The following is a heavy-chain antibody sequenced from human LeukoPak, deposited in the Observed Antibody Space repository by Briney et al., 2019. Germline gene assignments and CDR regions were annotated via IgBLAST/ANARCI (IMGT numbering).Heavy chain of an antibody. Sequence: ASVKVSCKASGYTFTSYDINWVRQATGQGLEWMGWINPNSGGTNYAQKFQGRVTMTRDTSISTAYMELSRLRSDDTAVYYCATIFGVAPYGMDVWGQGTTVTVSS. D-gene: IGHD3-3*01. CDR2: INPNSGGT. V-gene: IGHV1-2*02. J-gene: IGHJ6*02. CDR3: ATIFGVAPYGMDV. CDR1: GYTFTSYD.